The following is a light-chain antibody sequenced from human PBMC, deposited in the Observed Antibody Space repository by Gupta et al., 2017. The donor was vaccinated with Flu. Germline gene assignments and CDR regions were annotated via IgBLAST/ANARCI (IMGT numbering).Light chain of an antibody. CDR1: QSLLHSNGYNF. CDR2: LGS. Sequence: DIVMTQSPFSLPVTPGEPASISCRSSQSLLHSNGYNFLDWYLQKPGQSPQLLIYLGSNRASGVPDRFSGSGSGTDFTLKISRVEAEDVGVYYCMQALQTPWTFGQGTKLEIQ. J-gene: IGKJ2*01. CDR3: MQALQTPWT. V-gene: IGKV2-28*01.